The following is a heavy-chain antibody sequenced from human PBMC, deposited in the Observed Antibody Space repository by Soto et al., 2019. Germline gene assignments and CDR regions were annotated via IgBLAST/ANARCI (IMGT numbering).Heavy chain of an antibody. Sequence: GGSLRLSCTPSGFIFSDYSMNWVRHAPGKGLEWISYITTTSSTMYYADSVKGRFTISRDNAKNSLYLQMNSLRDEDTAVYYCARDSSGRQYYGMDVWGQGTTVTVSS. CDR2: ITTTSSTM. D-gene: IGHD3-22*01. CDR3: ARDSSGRQYYGMDV. CDR1: GFIFSDYS. V-gene: IGHV3-48*02. J-gene: IGHJ6*02.